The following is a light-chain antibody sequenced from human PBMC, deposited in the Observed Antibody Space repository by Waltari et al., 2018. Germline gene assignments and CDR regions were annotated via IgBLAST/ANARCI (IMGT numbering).Light chain of an antibody. Sequence: QSALTQPRSVSGSLGQSVTISCTGASRDVGGYVFVSWYQQHPGQAPKRMIYDVTKGPSGLPYRFAGSKSGNTASLTISGLQTDDDADYWCCSYAGNSALYVFGRGTKVTVL. J-gene: IGLJ1*01. CDR3: CSYAGNSALYV. CDR1: SRDVGGYVF. CDR2: DVT. V-gene: IGLV2-11*01.